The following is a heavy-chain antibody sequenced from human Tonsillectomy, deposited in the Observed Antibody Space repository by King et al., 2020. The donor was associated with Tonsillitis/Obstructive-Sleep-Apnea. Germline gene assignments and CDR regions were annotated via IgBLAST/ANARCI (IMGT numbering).Heavy chain of an antibody. J-gene: IGHJ4*02. CDR3: AKDLATYEFWSGYYSRGFDY. D-gene: IGHD3-3*01. Sequence: VQLVESGGGVVQPGGSLRLSCAASGFTFDDYAMHWVRQAPGKGLEWVSLISGDGGSTYYADSVKGRFTISRDNSKNSLYLQMNSLRTEDTALYYCAKDLATYEFWSGYYSRGFDYWGQGTLVTVSS. CDR2: ISGDGGST. V-gene: IGHV3-43*02. CDR1: GFTFDDYA.